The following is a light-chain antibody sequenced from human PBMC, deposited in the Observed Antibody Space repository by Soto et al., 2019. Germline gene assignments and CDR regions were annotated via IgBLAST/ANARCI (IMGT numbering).Light chain of an antibody. V-gene: IGKV1-27*01. Sequence: DIQMTQSASSLSASVGDRVTITCRASQDISNYLAWYQQRPGKLPNLLIYSASTLQSGVPSRFSGSGSGTHFTLTISSLQPEDVATYYCQKYNSALTFGQGTRLEIK. CDR3: QKYNSALT. J-gene: IGKJ5*01. CDR1: QDISNY. CDR2: SAS.